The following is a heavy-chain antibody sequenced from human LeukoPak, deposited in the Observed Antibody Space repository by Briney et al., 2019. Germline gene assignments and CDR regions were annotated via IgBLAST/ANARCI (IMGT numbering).Heavy chain of an antibody. CDR1: GGSISSGSYY. V-gene: IGHV4-61*02. CDR2: IYTSGST. J-gene: IGHJ4*02. Sequence: SQTLSLTCTVSGGSISSGSYYWSWIRQPAGKGLEWIGRIYTSGSTNYNPSLKSRVTISVDTSKNQFSLKLSSVTAADTAVYYCASMTYYYDSSGYYYEGNFDYWGQGTLVTVSS. D-gene: IGHD3-22*01. CDR3: ASMTYYYDSSGYYYEGNFDY.